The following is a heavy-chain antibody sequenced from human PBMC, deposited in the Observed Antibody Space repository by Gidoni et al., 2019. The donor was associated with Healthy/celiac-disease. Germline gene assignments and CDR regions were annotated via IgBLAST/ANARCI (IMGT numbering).Heavy chain of an antibody. Sequence: EVQLVESGGVVVQPGGSLRLSCPASGFTFDDYTIHWLRQHPGKVLEWVSLISWDGGSTYYADSVKGRFTISRDNSKNSLYLQMNSLRTEDTALYYCAKDRAGLAYWGQGTLVTVSS. CDR2: ISWDGGST. D-gene: IGHD3-9*01. J-gene: IGHJ4*02. V-gene: IGHV3-43*01. CDR1: GFTFDDYT. CDR3: AKDRAGLAY.